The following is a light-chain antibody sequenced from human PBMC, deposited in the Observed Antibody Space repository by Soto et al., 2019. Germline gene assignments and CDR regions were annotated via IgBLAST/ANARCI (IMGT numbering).Light chain of an antibody. CDR3: QQYSNWPT. J-gene: IGKJ5*01. CDR1: QSVSNY. V-gene: IGKV3-11*02. CDR2: EAS. Sequence: IVLTQSPATLSLSPGERATLSCRASQSVSNYLVWYQQKPGQAPRLLIYEASNRATGIAARFSGSGSGREFTLTISSLQSEDSALYYCQQYSNWPTFGQGTRLEIK.